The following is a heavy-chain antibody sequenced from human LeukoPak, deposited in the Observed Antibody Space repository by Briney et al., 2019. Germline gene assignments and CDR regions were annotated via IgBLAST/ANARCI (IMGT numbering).Heavy chain of an antibody. CDR3: AKDYYGGDSHYYGMDV. D-gene: IGHD4-23*01. CDR2: IWYDGSNK. CDR1: GFTFSSYG. J-gene: IGHJ6*02. V-gene: IGHV3-33*06. Sequence: GGSLRLSCAASGFTFSSYGMHWVRQAPGKGLEWVAVIWYDGSNKYYADSVKGRFTISRDNSKNTLYLQMNSLRAEDTAVYYCAKDYYGGDSHYYGMDVWGQGTTVTVSS.